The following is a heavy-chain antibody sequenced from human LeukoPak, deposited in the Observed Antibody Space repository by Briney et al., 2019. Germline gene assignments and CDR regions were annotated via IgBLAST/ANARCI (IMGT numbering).Heavy chain of an antibody. V-gene: IGHV4-39*01. CDR3: ARRSYNSGWDYNYYMDV. Sequence: SETVSLTCTVSGGSISGSSYYWGWIRQPPGKGLEWIGSVYYSGRTYYNPSLKSRVTVSIDTSKNQFSLKLTSVTAADTAVYYCARRSYNSGWDYNYYMDVWGKGTTVTVSS. CDR2: VYYSGRT. D-gene: IGHD6-19*01. J-gene: IGHJ6*03. CDR1: GGSISGSSYY.